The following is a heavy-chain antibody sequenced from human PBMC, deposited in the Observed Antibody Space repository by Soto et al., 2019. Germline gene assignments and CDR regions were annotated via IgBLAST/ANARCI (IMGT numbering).Heavy chain of an antibody. D-gene: IGHD4-17*01. J-gene: IGHJ3*02. V-gene: IGHV3-33*01. CDR1: GFTFSSYG. CDR2: IWYDGSNK. Sequence: GGSLRLSCAASGFTFSSYGMHWVRQAPGKGLEWVAVIWYDGSNKYYADSVKGRFTISRDNSKNTLYLQMNSLRAEDTAVYYCARNTYGDDAFDIWGQGTMVTVSS. CDR3: ARNTYGDDAFDI.